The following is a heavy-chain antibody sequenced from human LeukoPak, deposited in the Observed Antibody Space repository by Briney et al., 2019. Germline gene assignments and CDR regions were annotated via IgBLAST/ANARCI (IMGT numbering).Heavy chain of an antibody. J-gene: IGHJ6*03. Sequence: ASVKVSCKASGYTFTSYYMRWVRQAPGQGLEWMGIINPSGGSTSYAQKFQGRVTMTRDMSTSTVYMELSSLRSEDTAVYYCAREAYYYYMDVWGKGTTVTVSS. CDR2: INPSGGST. CDR1: GYTFTSYY. V-gene: IGHV1-46*01. CDR3: AREAYYYYMDV.